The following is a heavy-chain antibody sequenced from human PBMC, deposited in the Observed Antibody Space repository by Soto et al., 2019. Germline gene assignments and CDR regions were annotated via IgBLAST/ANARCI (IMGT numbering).Heavy chain of an antibody. CDR2: ISNSGGGT. Sequence: EVQLLESGGGLAQPGGSLRLSCAASGITFSQFGMNWVRQAPGKGLEWVSSISNSGGGTYYSTSVRGRFIVSRDNSKDTVFLQMSGLRVDDTAIYYCAKAVNTGEYYFDFWGRGTLVTVSS. CDR3: AKAVNTGEYYFDF. D-gene: IGHD1-26*01. CDR1: GITFSQFG. J-gene: IGHJ4*02. V-gene: IGHV3-23*01.